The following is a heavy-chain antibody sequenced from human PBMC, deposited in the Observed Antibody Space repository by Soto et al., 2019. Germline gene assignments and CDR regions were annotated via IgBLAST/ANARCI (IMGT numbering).Heavy chain of an antibody. CDR2: ISNLGSQT. CDR1: GFNFRDYY. CDR3: ARRFSHYYGLEV. D-gene: IGHD3-3*01. J-gene: IGHJ6*02. V-gene: IGHV3-11*06. Sequence: QEQLVESGGGLVQPGGSLRLSCVASGFNFRDYYMSWIRQAPGKGLEWLSYISNLGSQTKYADSLKGRFTISRDNAKGSLYLQMNSLSADDTAVYYCARRFSHYYGLEVWGQGTTVPVSS.